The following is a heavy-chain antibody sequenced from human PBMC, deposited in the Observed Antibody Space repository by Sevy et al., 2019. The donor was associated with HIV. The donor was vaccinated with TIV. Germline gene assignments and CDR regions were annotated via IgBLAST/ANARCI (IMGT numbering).Heavy chain of an antibody. CDR3: ARVRVAAADYYFDY. CDR2: ISSGGRTI. V-gene: IGHV3-11*01. CDR1: GFSFSDYY. Sequence: GGSLRLSCAASGFSFSDYYMSWISQAPGKGLEWVSYISSGGRTIYYADSVKGRFTISRDNAKNSLYLQMNSLRAEDTAVYYCARVRVAAADYYFDYWGQGALVTVSS. J-gene: IGHJ4*02. D-gene: IGHD6-25*01.